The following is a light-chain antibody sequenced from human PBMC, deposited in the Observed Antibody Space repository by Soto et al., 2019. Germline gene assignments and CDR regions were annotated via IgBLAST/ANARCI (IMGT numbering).Light chain of an antibody. CDR1: NSDVGNYNL. CDR2: EGS. CDR3: CSYAGSSTYV. J-gene: IGLJ1*01. Sequence: QSALAQPASVSGSPGQSITIPCTGSNSDVGNYNLVSWYQQHPGEAPKLMIYEGSKRPSGVSNRFSGSKSGNTAPLTISGLQAEDEADYFCCSYAGSSTYVFGTGTKLTVL. V-gene: IGLV2-23*01.